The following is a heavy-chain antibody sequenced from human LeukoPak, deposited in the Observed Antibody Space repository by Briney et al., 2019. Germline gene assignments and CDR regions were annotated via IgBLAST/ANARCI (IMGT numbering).Heavy chain of an antibody. Sequence: GGSLRLSCAASGFTFSSYSMNWVRQAPGKGLEWVSSISSSSSYIYYADSVKGRFTISRDNAKNSLYLQMNSLRAEDTALYYCAKDKGLDFVPILDYWGQGTLVTVSS. CDR1: GFTFSSYS. CDR3: AKDKGLDFVPILDY. J-gene: IGHJ4*02. D-gene: IGHD2-2*03. CDR2: ISSSSSYI. V-gene: IGHV3-21*04.